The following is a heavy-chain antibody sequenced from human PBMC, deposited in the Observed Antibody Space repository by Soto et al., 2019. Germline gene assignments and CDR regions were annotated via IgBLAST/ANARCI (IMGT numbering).Heavy chain of an antibody. CDR2: INPSGGST. CDR3: AVVPAAMSAFDI. V-gene: IGHV1-46*01. J-gene: IGHJ3*02. CDR1: GGTFSSYA. Sequence: GASVKVSCKASGGTFSSYAISWVRQAPGQGLEWMGIINPSGGSTSYAQKFQGRVTMTRDTSTSTVYMELSSLRSEDTAVYYCAVVPAAMSAFDIWGQGTMVTVSS. D-gene: IGHD2-2*01.